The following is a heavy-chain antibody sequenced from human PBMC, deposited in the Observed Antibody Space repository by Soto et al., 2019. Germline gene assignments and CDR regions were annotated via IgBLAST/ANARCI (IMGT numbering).Heavy chain of an antibody. CDR3: AKDRMGAGVRGYFDY. CDR2: ISYDGSNK. CDR1: GFTFSSYG. Sequence: QVQLVESGGGVVQPGTSLRLSCAGSGFTFSSYGMDWVRQAPGKGLEWVAVISYDGSNKYYADSVKGRFTISRDNSKNTLYLQMSILRADDTAVYYCAKDRMGAGVRGYFDYWGQGTLVTVSS. D-gene: IGHD3-10*01. V-gene: IGHV3-30*18. J-gene: IGHJ4*02.